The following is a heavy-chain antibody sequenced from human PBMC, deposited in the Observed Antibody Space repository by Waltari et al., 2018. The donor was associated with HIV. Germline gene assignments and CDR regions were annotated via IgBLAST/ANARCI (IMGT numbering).Heavy chain of an antibody. J-gene: IGHJ4*02. D-gene: IGHD4-17*01. Sequence: EVQLVESGGGLVKPGGSQRLSCAASGLTFSRYRMTWVRQAPGKGLEWVSSISSGSTYLYYADSLRGRFTTSRDDAQNSLYLQMNSLKAEDTAVYYCARDLTVTTTAFFDYWGQGTLVTVSS. CDR1: GLTFSRYR. V-gene: IGHV3-21*02. CDR2: ISSGSTYL. CDR3: ARDLTVTTTAFFDY.